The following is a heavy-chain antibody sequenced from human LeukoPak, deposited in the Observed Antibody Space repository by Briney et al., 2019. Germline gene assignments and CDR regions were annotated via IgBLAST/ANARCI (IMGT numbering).Heavy chain of an antibody. V-gene: IGHV3-23*01. Sequence: GGSLRLSCAASGFTFSSYGMSWVRQAPGKGLEWVSVISGSGGSTYYADSVKGRFTISRDNSKNTLYLQMNRLRAEDTAVYYCAKDQRGIAAAFDYWGQGTLVTVSS. CDR3: AKDQRGIAAAFDY. D-gene: IGHD6-13*01. J-gene: IGHJ4*02. CDR2: ISGSGGST. CDR1: GFTFSSYG.